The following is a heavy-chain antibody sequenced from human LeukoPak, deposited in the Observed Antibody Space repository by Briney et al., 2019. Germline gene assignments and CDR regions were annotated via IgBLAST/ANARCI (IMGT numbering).Heavy chain of an antibody. CDR2: IYTSGST. CDR3: ARHRSKWLQSSFDY. D-gene: IGHD5-24*01. V-gene: IGHV4-4*07. Sequence: SETLSLTCTVSGGSISSYYWSWIRQPAGKGLEWIWRIYTSGSTNYNPSLKSRVTMSVDTSKNQFSLKLSSVTAADTAVYYCARHRSKWLQSSFDYWGQGTLVTVSS. J-gene: IGHJ4*02. CDR1: GGSISSYY.